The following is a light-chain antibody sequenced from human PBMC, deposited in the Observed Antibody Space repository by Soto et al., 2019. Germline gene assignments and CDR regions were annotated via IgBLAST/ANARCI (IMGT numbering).Light chain of an antibody. CDR1: SSNIGAGYD. J-gene: IGLJ2*01. Sequence: QLVLTQPPSVSGAPGQRVTISCTGSSSNIGAGYDVHWYQQLPGTAPKLLIYGNSNRPSGVPDRVSGSKSGTSASLAITGLQAEDEADYYCQSYDSSLSGYVVFGGGTKVTVL. V-gene: IGLV1-40*01. CDR3: QSYDSSLSGYVV. CDR2: GNS.